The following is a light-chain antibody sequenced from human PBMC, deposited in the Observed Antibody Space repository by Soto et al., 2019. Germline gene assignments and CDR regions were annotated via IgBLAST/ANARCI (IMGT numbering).Light chain of an antibody. V-gene: IGKV3-20*01. J-gene: IGKJ4*01. CDR1: QSFSSTS. Sequence: EIVLTQSPGTLSLSPGERATLSCRASQSFSSTSLAWYQQKPGQAPRLLIYGASSRATGIPDRFTGRGSGTDFTLTISSLEPEDIAVYYCQQYGGSPLTFGGGTKVEIK. CDR3: QQYGGSPLT. CDR2: GAS.